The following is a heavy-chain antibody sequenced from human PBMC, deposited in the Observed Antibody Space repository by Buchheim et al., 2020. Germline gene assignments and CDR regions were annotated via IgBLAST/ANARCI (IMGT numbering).Heavy chain of an antibody. CDR3: ARYSSNQWDS. CDR1: GFTFSSHG. V-gene: IGHV3-33*01. Sequence: QGHLVESGGGVVQPGRSLSLSCAASGFTFSSHGMHWVRQAPGKGLEWVAVIWYDGSNKYYADPVRGRFTISRDNSKNMLYLQMNSLRAEDTAVYYCARYSSNQWDSWGQGTL. CDR2: IWYDGSNK. D-gene: IGHD1-14*01. J-gene: IGHJ4*02.